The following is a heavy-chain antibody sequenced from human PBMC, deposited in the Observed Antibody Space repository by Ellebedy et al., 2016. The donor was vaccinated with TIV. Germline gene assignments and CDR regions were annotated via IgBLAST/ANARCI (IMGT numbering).Heavy chain of an antibody. V-gene: IGHV1-69*05. Sequence: AASVKVSCRASGGTFSSYAISWVRQAPGQGLEWMGGIIPIFGTANYAQKLQGRVTMTTDTSTSTAYMELRSLRSDDTAVYYCVLRGPRDWGQGTLVTVSS. J-gene: IGHJ4*02. D-gene: IGHD2-15*01. CDR1: GGTFSSYA. CDR2: IIPIFGTA. CDR3: VLRGPRD.